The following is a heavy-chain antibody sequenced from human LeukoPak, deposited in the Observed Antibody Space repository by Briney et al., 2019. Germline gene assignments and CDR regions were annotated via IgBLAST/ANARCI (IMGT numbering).Heavy chain of an antibody. CDR2: ISGSGGST. J-gene: IGHJ4*02. D-gene: IGHD2-2*01. CDR3: AKDLSDIVVVPAATFCVDY. CDR1: GFTFSSYA. V-gene: IGHV3-23*01. Sequence: GGSLRLSCAASGFTFSSYAMSWVRQAPGKGLEWVSAISGSGGSTYYADSVKGRFTISRDNSKNTLYLQMNSLRAEDTAVYYCAKDLSDIVVVPAATFCVDYWGQGTLVTVSS.